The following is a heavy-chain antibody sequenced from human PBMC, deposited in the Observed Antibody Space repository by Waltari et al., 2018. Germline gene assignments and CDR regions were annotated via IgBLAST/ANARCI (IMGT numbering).Heavy chain of an antibody. CDR2: INTNTHIP. J-gene: IGHJ4*02. Sequence: QVQLVQSGSELTKPGASVTVSCKASGYTLTDHAMNWVRQAPGQGLQFLVWINTNTHIPFYERGFAGRFVFSLDTSISTVYMEITSLKTEDTAVYYCARELLGGGAFDSWGQGTLVSVSS. D-gene: IGHD3-16*01. V-gene: IGHV7-4-1*02. CDR1: GYTLTDHA. CDR3: ARELLGGGAFDS.